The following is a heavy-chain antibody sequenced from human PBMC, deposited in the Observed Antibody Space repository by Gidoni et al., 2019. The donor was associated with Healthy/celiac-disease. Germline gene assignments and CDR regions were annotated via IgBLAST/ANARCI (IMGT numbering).Heavy chain of an antibody. V-gene: IGHV1-46*01. J-gene: IGHJ4*02. D-gene: IGHD6-6*01. CDR1: GYTFTSYY. CDR2: INPSGGST. Sequence: QVQLVQSGAEVKKPGVSVKVSCKASGYTFTSYYMHWVRQAPGQGLEWMGIINPSGGSTTYAQKFQGRVTMTRDTSTSTVHMELSSLRSEDTAVYYCATERMVIAARLEGGNFDYWGQGTLVTVSS. CDR3: ATERMVIAARLEGGNFDY.